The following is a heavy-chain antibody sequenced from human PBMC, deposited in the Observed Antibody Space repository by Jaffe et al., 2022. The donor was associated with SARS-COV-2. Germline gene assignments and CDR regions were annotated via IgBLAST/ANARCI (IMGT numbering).Heavy chain of an antibody. V-gene: IGHV3-30-3*01. CDR1: GFTFSSYA. CDR3: ARDLDLYGMDV. Sequence: QVQLVESGGGVVQPGRSLRLSCAASGFTFSSYAMHWVRQAPGKGLEWVAVISYDGSNKYYADSVKGRFTISRDNSKNTLYLQMNSLRAEDTAVYYCARDLDLYGMDVWGQGTTVTVSS. CDR2: ISYDGSNK. J-gene: IGHJ6*02. D-gene: IGHD3-3*01.